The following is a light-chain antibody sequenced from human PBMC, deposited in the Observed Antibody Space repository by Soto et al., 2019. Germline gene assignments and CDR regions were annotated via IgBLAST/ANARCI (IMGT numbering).Light chain of an antibody. J-gene: IGLJ3*02. CDR1: SSDVGGYNY. Sequence: QSALTQPPSASGSPGQSVTISCTRTSSDVGGYNYVSWYQQHPGKAPKLMIYEVSKRPSGVPDRFSGSKSGNTASLTVSGLQAEDEADYYCSSSAGSNDFRVFGGGTKLTVL. CDR2: EVS. V-gene: IGLV2-8*01. CDR3: SSSAGSNDFRV.